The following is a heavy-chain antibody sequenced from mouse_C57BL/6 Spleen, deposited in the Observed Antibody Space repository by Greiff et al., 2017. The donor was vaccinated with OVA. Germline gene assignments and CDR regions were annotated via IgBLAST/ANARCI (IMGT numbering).Heavy chain of an antibody. V-gene: IGHV1-52*01. CDR1: GYTFTSYW. CDR2: IDPSDSET. CDR3: ARSGLGGGAD. J-gene: IGHJ3*01. D-gene: IGHD2-4*01. Sequence: QVQLQQPGAELVRPGSSVKLSCKASGYTFTSYWMHWVKQRPIQGLEWIGNIDPSDSETHYNPKFKDKATLTVDNSSSTAYMQLSSRTSEDSAVEYCARSGLGGGADGGQGT.